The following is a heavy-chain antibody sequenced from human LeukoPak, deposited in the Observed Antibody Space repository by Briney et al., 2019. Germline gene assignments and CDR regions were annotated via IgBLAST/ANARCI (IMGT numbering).Heavy chain of an antibody. V-gene: IGHV1-69*05. Sequence: SVKVSCKASGGTFSSYAISWVRQAPGQGLEWMGGIIPIFGTANYAQKFQGRVTITTDESTSTAYMELSSLRSDDTAVYYCARGLTSSSWYAFDIWGQGTMVTVSS. CDR2: IIPIFGTA. J-gene: IGHJ3*02. CDR1: GGTFSSYA. D-gene: IGHD6-13*01. CDR3: ARGLTSSSWYAFDI.